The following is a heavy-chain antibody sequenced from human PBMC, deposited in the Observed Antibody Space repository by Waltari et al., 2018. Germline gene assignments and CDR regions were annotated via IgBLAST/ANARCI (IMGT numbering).Heavy chain of an antibody. CDR1: GYMFTSYG. CDR2: ISGYNGNT. CDR3: ARVTGISYFDY. Sequence: QVHLVQSGAEVKKPGASVKVSCKTSGYMFTSYGLSWVRQAPGQGLEWMGLISGYNGNTNYAQKFQGRVTMTTDTSTSTAYMELRSLRSDDTAVYYCARVTGISYFDYWGWGTLVTVSS. J-gene: IGHJ4*02. D-gene: IGHD2-21*02. V-gene: IGHV1-18*01.